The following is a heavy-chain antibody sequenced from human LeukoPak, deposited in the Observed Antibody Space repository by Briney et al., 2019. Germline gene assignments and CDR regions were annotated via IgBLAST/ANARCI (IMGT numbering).Heavy chain of an antibody. CDR2: VSGSGSTT. CDR1: GFTFSTYG. CDR3: AKSLDYGGNRARLDF. J-gene: IGHJ4*02. Sequence: PGGTLRLSCAASGFTFSTYGMNWVRQAPGKGLEWVSAVSGSGSTTYYARSVKGRFTVSRDNSNNTLYLQTNSLRVDDTAVYYCAKSLDYGGNRARLDFWGQGTLVTVSS. D-gene: IGHD4-23*01. V-gene: IGHV3-23*01.